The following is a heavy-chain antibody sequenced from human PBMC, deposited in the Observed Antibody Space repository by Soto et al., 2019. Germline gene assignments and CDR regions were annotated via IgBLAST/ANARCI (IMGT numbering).Heavy chain of an antibody. CDR1: GFTFSNYN. V-gene: IGHV3-21*01. Sequence: EVQLVESGGGLVKPGESLRLSCAASGFTFSNYNINWVRQAPGKGLEWVSSIRSRSIDMYYADSVKGRFTISRDDAKNSLSLQMNGLRAEDTAVYFCVRESYPAKAFDIWGQATMVTVSS. CDR2: IRSRSIDM. CDR3: VRESYPAKAFDI. D-gene: IGHD2-2*01. J-gene: IGHJ3*02.